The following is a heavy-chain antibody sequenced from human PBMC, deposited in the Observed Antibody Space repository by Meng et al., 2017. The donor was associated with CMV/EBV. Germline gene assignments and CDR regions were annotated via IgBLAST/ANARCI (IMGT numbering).Heavy chain of an antibody. CDR3: ARERVVVVPAATLDYGMDV. CDR1: GFTFSSYS. D-gene: IGHD2-2*01. Sequence: GGSLRLSCAASGFTFSSYSMNWVRQAPGKGLEWVSVIYSGGSTYYADSVKGRFTISRDNSKNTLYLQMNSLRAEDTAVYYCARERVVVVPAATLDYGMDVWGQGTTVTVSS. V-gene: IGHV3-53*01. J-gene: IGHJ6*02. CDR2: IYSGGST.